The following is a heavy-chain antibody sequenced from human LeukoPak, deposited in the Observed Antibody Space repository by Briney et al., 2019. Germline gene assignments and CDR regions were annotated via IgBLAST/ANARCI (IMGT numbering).Heavy chain of an antibody. CDR2: IWYDGSNK. D-gene: IGHD6-13*01. CDR1: GFTFSSYG. V-gene: IGHV3-33*06. CDR3: AKAIIAAGCDY. J-gene: IGHJ4*02. Sequence: GGSLRLSCAASGFTFSSYGMHWVRQAPGKGLEWVAVIWYDGSNKYYADSVKGRFTISRDNSKNTLYLQMNSLRAEDTAIYYCAKAIIAAGCDYWGQGTLVTVSS.